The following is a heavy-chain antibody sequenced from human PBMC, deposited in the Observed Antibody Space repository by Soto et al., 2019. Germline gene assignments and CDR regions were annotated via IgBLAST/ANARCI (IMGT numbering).Heavy chain of an antibody. Sequence: GGSLRLSCAASGYSFSDYFMSWIRQAPGRGLEWVSYISGSGTTISYADSVKGRFTISRDNAKNLLYLQMSSLRTEDTAVYYCVTEPHGFDCWGQGTQVTVSS. CDR1: GYSFSDYF. CDR2: ISGSGTTI. J-gene: IGHJ4*02. V-gene: IGHV3-11*01. CDR3: VTEPHGFDC.